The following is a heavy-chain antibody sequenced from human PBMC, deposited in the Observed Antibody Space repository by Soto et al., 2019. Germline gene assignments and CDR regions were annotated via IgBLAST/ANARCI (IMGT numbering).Heavy chain of an antibody. CDR2: INHSGST. V-gene: IGHV4-34*01. Sequence: TLSLTCAVYGGSFSGYYWSWIRQPPGKGLEWIGEINHSGSTNYNPSLKSRVTISVDTSKNQFSLKLSSVTAADTAVYYCARRGYYGSGSYYTLRYYFDYWGQGTLVTVSS. J-gene: IGHJ4*02. D-gene: IGHD3-10*01. CDR3: ARRGYYGSGSYYTLRYYFDY. CDR1: GGSFSGYY.